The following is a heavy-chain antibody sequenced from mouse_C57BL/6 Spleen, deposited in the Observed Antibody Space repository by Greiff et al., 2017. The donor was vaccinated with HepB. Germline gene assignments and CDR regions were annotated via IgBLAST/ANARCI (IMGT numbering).Heavy chain of an antibody. CDR2: IRSKSNNYAT. V-gene: IGHV10-1*01. CDR3: VRHELSYFDY. D-gene: IGHD1-3*01. J-gene: IGHJ2*01. Sequence: EVKVVESGGGLVQPKGSLKLSCAASGFSFNTYAMNWVRQAPGKGLEWVARIRSKSNNYATYYADSVKDRFTISRDDSESMLYLQMNNLKTEDTAMYYCVRHELSYFDYWGQGTTLTVSS. CDR1: GFSFNTYA.